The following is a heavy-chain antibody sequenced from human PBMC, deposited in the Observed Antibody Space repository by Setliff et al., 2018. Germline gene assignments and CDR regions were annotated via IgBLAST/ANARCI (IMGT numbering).Heavy chain of an antibody. Sequence: ASVKVSCKTSGYSFTGYYMHWVRQAPGQGLEWMGIIHTGGGSASYAQKFQGRVTMTSDTSTSTVYMEVNIVTSDDTAIYYCARGGLAAAGRKGVFEYWGHGTVVTVSS. V-gene: IGHV1-46*01. CDR1: GYSFTGYY. D-gene: IGHD6-13*01. CDR3: ARGGLAAAGRKGVFEY. CDR2: IHTGGGSA. J-gene: IGHJ4*01.